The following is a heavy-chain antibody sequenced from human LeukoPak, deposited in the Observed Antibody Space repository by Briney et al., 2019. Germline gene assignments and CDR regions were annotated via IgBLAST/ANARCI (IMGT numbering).Heavy chain of an antibody. CDR1: GFTFSDYY. J-gene: IGHJ6*03. CDR2: ISSSGSTI. CDR3: ARAGRFGESFRDYYYYIDV. V-gene: IGHV3-11*04. Sequence: GGSLRLSCAASGFTFSDYYMSRIRQAPGKGLEWVSYISSSGSTIYYADSVKGRFTISRDNAKNSLYLQMNSLRAEDTAVYFCARAGRFGESFRDYYYYIDVWGKGTTVTVSS. D-gene: IGHD3-10*01.